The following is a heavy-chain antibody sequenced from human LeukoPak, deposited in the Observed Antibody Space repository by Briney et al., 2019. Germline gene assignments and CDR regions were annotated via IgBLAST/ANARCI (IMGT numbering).Heavy chain of an antibody. Sequence: RSLRLSCAASGFTFSSYGMHWVRQAPGKGLEWVAVISYDGSNKYYADSVKGRFTISRDNSKNTLYLQMNSLRAEDTAVYYCAKDCSSTSCNPTPTDWGQGTLVTVSS. CDR1: GFTFSSYG. J-gene: IGHJ4*02. V-gene: IGHV3-30*18. CDR3: AKDCSSTSCNPTPTD. D-gene: IGHD2-2*01. CDR2: ISYDGSNK.